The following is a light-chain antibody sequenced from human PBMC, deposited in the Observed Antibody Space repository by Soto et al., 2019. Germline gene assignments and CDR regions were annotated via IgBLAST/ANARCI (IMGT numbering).Light chain of an antibody. CDR3: QSYDSSLSAV. CDR1: SSNIGAGYD. Sequence: QSVLTQPPSVSGAPGQRVTISCTGSSSNIGAGYDVHWYQQLPGTAPKLLIYGNINRPSGVPDRFSGSKSGTSASLAITGLQAEDEANYYCQSYDSSLSAVFGGGTKVTVL. V-gene: IGLV1-40*01. CDR2: GNI. J-gene: IGLJ2*01.